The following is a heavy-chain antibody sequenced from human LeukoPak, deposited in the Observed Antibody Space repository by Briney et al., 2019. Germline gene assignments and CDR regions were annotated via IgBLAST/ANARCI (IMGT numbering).Heavy chain of an antibody. CDR1: GYTFSGFY. J-gene: IGHJ4*02. CDR2: INPNSGVT. Sequence: GASVKVSRKASGYTFSGFYIHWVRQAPGHGLEWMGWINPNSGVTNYAQKFQGRVTMTRDTSISTAYMELNRLTSDDTAVYYCARYSVNYGPWFPEFWGQGTLVTVSS. D-gene: IGHD3-16*01. CDR3: ARYSVNYGPWFPEF. V-gene: IGHV1-2*02.